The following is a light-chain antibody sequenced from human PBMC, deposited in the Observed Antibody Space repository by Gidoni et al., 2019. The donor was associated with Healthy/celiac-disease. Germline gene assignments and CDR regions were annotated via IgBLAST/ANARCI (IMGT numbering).Light chain of an antibody. CDR2: GAS. Sequence: IVMTQSPATLSVSPGERATLSCRASQSVSSNLAWYQQKPGQAPRLLIYGASTRATGIPARFSGSGSGTEFALTISSLQSEDFAVYCCQQYNNWPGTFGQGTKLEIK. CDR3: QQYNNWPGT. V-gene: IGKV3-15*01. CDR1: QSVSSN. J-gene: IGKJ2*01.